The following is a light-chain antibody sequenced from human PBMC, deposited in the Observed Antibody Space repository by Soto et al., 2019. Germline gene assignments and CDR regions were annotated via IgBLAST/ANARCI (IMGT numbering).Light chain of an antibody. Sequence: EIVMTQSPVTLSVSPGDGANLFCRASQSVRNNLAWYQQKPGLAPRLLIYGASSRATGIPDRFSGSGSATDFTLTIRRLEPEDLAVYYCQQYGFSPPWKCGQGTTGDIK. V-gene: IGKV3-20*01. CDR1: QSVRNN. CDR3: QQYGFSPPWK. CDR2: GAS. J-gene: IGKJ1*01.